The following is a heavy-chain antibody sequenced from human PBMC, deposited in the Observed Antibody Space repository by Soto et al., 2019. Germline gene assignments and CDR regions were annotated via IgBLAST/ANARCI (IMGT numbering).Heavy chain of an antibody. V-gene: IGHV3-66*01. CDR3: ANQRGGYDRDFDY. Sequence: PGGSVRLSCAASGSTVSSNYMSWVRQAPGKGLEWVSVIYSDGSTYYADSVKGRFTISRDNSKNTLYLQMNSLRAEDTAVYYCANQRGGYDRDFDYWGQGTLVTVSS. J-gene: IGHJ4*02. D-gene: IGHD5-12*01. CDR1: GSTVSSNY. CDR2: IYSDGST.